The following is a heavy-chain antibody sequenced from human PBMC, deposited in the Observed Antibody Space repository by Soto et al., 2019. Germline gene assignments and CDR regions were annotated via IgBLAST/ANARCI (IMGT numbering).Heavy chain of an antibody. CDR3: ARDKSGYSSGWTSRGYYYYGMDV. D-gene: IGHD6-19*01. J-gene: IGHJ6*02. CDR2: ISSSSSYI. CDR1: GFTFSSYS. Sequence: GGSLRLSCAASGFTFSSYSMNWVRQAPGKGLEWVSSISSSSSYIYYADSVKGRFTISRDNAKNSLYLQMNSLRAEDTAVYYCARDKSGYSSGWTSRGYYYYGMDVWGQGTTVTVSS. V-gene: IGHV3-21*01.